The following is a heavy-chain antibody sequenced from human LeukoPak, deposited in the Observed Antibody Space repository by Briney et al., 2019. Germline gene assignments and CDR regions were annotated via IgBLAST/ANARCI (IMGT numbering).Heavy chain of an antibody. V-gene: IGHV1-2*02. CDR1: GYTFTDYY. D-gene: IGHD3-10*01. Sequence: ASMTVSCKASGYTFTDYYMHWVRQAPGQGLEWMGWINPNSGGTNYAQKFQGRVTMTRDTSISTAYMELSRLRSDDTAVYYCARDHYYGSGDYWGQGTLVTVSS. CDR3: ARDHYYGSGDY. J-gene: IGHJ4*02. CDR2: INPNSGGT.